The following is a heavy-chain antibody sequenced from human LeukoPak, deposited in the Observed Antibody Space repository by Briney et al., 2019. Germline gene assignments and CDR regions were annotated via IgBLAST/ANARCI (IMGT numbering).Heavy chain of an antibody. CDR2: MSPHSGNT. V-gene: IGHV1-8*03. CDR3: ARGCQMGAPYYFDS. CDR1: GYTFINYE. J-gene: IGHJ4*02. Sequence: ASVKVSCKASGYTFINYEINWVRQATGQGLEWMGWMSPHSGNTDYAQRFQDRVTFTRDTSTNTAYMELSSLRSEDTAIYYCARGCQMGAPYYFDSWGQGTLVTVSS. D-gene: IGHD3-16*01.